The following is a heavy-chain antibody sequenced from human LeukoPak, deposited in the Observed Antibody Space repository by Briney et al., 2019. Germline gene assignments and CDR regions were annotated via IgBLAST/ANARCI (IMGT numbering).Heavy chain of an antibody. Sequence: GGSLRLSCAASGFTFSSYWMGWFRQAPGRCLEWVANIKEDGSEKNYVDPVKGRFSISRDNAENSLYLQMNSLRVEDTAMYYCARVGAGGGNYFRSYYDRWGQGTLVTVSS. CDR1: GFTFSSYW. CDR2: IKEDGSEK. J-gene: IGHJ4*02. CDR3: ARVGAGGGNYFRSYYDR. D-gene: IGHD2/OR15-2a*01. V-gene: IGHV3-7*01.